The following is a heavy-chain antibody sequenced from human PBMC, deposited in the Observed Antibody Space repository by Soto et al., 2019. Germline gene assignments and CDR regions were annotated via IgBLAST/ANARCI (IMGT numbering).Heavy chain of an antibody. CDR1: GFTLGRYG. D-gene: IGHD3-10*01. Sequence: TGGSLRLSCAASGFTLGRYGMSWVRQAPGKGLEWVSAVSPNGQGIYCADSVRGRFTISRDFSKNTVFLHMDSLRAEDTAVYYCAKDRDYPRDYFHYWGQGTLVTVSS. CDR2: VSPNGQGI. J-gene: IGHJ4*02. V-gene: IGHV3-23*01. CDR3: AKDRDYPRDYFHY.